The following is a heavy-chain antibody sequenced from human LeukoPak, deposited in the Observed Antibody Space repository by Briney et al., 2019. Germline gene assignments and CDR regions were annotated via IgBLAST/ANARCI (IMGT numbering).Heavy chain of an antibody. CDR2: SYYSGST. CDR3: ARRIYGGYVDY. V-gene: IGHV4-39*01. Sequence: SETLSLTCTVSGGSISSSGYYWDWIRQPPGKGLEWIGSSYYSGSTYYNPSLKSRVTMSVDTSKNQFSLKLSSVTAADTAVYYCARRIYGGYVDYWGQGTLVTVSS. J-gene: IGHJ4*02. D-gene: IGHD4/OR15-4a*01. CDR1: GGSISSSGYY.